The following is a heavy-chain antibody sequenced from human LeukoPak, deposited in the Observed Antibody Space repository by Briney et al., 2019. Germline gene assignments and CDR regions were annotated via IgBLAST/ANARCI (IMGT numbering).Heavy chain of an antibody. CDR2: IYSGGST. D-gene: IGHD4-23*01. Sequence: PGGSLRLSCAASGFTVSSNYMSWVRQAPGKGLEWVSVIYSGGSTYYADSVKGRFTISRDNSKNTLYLQMNSLRPEDTAVYFCARDLTSVVTPEVGAFDIWGQGTLVTVSS. J-gene: IGHJ3*02. V-gene: IGHV3-53*01. CDR3: ARDLTSVVTPEVGAFDI. CDR1: GFTVSSNY.